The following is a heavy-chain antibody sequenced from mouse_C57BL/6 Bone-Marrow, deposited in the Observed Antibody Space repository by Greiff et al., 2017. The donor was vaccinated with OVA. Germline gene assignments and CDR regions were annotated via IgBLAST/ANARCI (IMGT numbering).Heavy chain of an antibody. CDR2: ISDGGSYT. D-gene: IGHD4-1*01. Sequence: EVQLVESGGGLVKPGGSLKLSCAASGFTFSSYAMSWVRQTPEKRLEWVATISDGGSYTYYPDNVKGRFTISRDNAKNNLYLQMSHLKSEDTAMYYCARLTFYAMDYWGQGTSVTVSS. CDR1: GFTFSSYA. CDR3: ARLTFYAMDY. J-gene: IGHJ4*01. V-gene: IGHV5-4*01.